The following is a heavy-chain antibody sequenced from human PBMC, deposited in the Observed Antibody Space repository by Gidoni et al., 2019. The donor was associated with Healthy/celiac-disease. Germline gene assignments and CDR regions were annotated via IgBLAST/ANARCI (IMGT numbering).Heavy chain of an antibody. CDR3: ARRYYDILTGSLDGDDY. Sequence: QVQLQESGPGLVKPSETLSLTCTVSGYSISSGSYWGWIRPPPGKGLEWIGSIYHSGSTYYNPSLKSRVTISVDTSKNQFSLKLSSVTAADTAVYYCARRYYDILTGSLDGDDYWGQGTLVTVSS. J-gene: IGHJ4*02. CDR2: IYHSGST. CDR1: GYSISSGSY. D-gene: IGHD3-9*01. V-gene: IGHV4-38-2*02.